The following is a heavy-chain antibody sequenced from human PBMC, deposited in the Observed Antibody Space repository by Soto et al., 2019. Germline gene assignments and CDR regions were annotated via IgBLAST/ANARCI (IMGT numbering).Heavy chain of an antibody. CDR3: ARGGWRQIDY. CDR2: IYYSGST. D-gene: IGHD3-3*01. V-gene: IGHV4-59*08. CDR1: GGSIGSYY. J-gene: IGHJ4*02. Sequence: QVQLQESGPGLVKPSETLSLTCSVSGGSIGSYYWSWIRQPPGKGLEWIGYIYYSGSTNYNPSLKSRVTISVDTSKNQFHLKPSSVTAADTAVYYCARGGWRQIDYWGQGTLVTVSS.